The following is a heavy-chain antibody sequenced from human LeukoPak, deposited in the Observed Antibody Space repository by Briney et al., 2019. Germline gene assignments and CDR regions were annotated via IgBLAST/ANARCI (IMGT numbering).Heavy chain of an antibody. CDR1: GFTVSSNY. J-gene: IGHJ4*02. CDR3: AREVTTGDLYYFDY. V-gene: IGHV3-53*01. Sequence: AGGSLRLSCAASGFTVSSNYMSWVRQAPGKGLEWVSVIYSGGSTYYADSVKGRFTISRDNSKNTLYLQMNSLRAEDTAVYYCAREVTTGDLYYFDYWGQGTLVTVSS. D-gene: IGHD4-17*01. CDR2: IYSGGST.